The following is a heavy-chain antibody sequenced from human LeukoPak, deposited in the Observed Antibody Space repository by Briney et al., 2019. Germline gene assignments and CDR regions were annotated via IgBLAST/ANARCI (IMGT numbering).Heavy chain of an antibody. CDR2: ISGSGGST. CDR1: GFTFSSYA. D-gene: IGHD3-3*01. J-gene: IGHJ4*02. CDR3: ARGSTNPLTIFGVVIIDYFDY. V-gene: IGHV3-23*01. Sequence: GGSLRLSCAASGFTFSSYAMSWVRQAPGKGLEWVSAISGSGGSTYYADSVKGRFTISRDNSKNTLYLQMNSLRAEDTAVYYCARGSTNPLTIFGVVIIDYFDYWGQGTLVTVSS.